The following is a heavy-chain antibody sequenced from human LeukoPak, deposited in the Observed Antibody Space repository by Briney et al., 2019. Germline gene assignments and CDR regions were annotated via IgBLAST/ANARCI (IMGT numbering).Heavy chain of an antibody. CDR3: ASGVSVVLYFGEFNY. CDR2: INPNSGGT. Sequence: ASVKVSCKASGYRFSDYYMHWVRQAPGRGLEWMGRINPNSGGTNYAQKFQGRITMTRDTSISTAYMELRSLKSDDTAVYYCASGVSVVLYFGEFNYWGQGTPVTVSS. J-gene: IGHJ4*02. D-gene: IGHD3-16*01. CDR1: GYRFSDYY. V-gene: IGHV1-2*02.